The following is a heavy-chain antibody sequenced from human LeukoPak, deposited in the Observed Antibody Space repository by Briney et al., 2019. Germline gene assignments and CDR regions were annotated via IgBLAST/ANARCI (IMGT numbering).Heavy chain of an antibody. Sequence: GGSLRLSCAASGSTFSSYWMHWVRQAPGKGLVWVSRIKNDGSMTNYADSVKGRFTISRDNAKNTLYLQMNSLRAEDTAVYYCASQVVVAAIDPWGQGTLVTVSS. CDR1: GSTFSSYW. CDR2: IKNDGSMT. CDR3: ASQVVVAAIDP. D-gene: IGHD2-15*01. J-gene: IGHJ5*02. V-gene: IGHV3-74*01.